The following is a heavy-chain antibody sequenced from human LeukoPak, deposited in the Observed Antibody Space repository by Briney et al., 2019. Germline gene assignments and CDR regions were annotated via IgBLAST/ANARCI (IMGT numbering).Heavy chain of an antibody. CDR2: IYYSGST. CDR3: ARVVVVAARGDWFDP. J-gene: IGHJ5*02. CDR1: GGSISGYY. Sequence: SETLSLTCTVSGGSISGYYWSWIRQPPGKGLEWIGYIYYSGSTNYNPSLKSRVTISVDTSKNQFSLKLSSVTAADTAVYYCARVVVVAARGDWFDPWGQGTLVTVSS. V-gene: IGHV4-59*01. D-gene: IGHD2-15*01.